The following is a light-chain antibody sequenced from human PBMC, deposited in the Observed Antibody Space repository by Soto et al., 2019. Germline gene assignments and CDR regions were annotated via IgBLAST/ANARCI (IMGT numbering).Light chain of an antibody. CDR3: QQYNNWPPP. Sequence: EIVMTQSPATLSVSPGERATLSCRASQSVSRNLAWYQQKPGQAPRLLIYGASTRATGIPARFSGSGSGTEFTLTISSLQSEDFAFYYCQQYNNWPPPFGGGTKVEIK. J-gene: IGKJ4*01. CDR2: GAS. CDR1: QSVSRN. V-gene: IGKV3-15*01.